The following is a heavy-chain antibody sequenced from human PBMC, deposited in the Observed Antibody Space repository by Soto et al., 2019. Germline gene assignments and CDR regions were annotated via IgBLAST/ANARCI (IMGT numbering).Heavy chain of an antibody. CDR1: GFTFSSYA. CDR2: ISYDGSNK. CDR3: VKDMGQAAVGIRSPYGLYV. Sequence: GGSLRLSCAASGFTFSSYAMHWVRQAPGKGLEWVAVISYDGSNKYYADSVKGRFTISRDTSKNTLYLQMSSLRTEDTAVYYCVKDMGQAAVGIRSPYGLYVWGLGTTVTVSS. D-gene: IGHD6-13*01. J-gene: IGHJ6*02. V-gene: IGHV3-30*14.